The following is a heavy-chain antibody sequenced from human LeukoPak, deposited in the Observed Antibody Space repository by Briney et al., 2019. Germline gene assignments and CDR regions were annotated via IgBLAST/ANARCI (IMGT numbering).Heavy chain of an antibody. D-gene: IGHD1-26*01. CDR3: VKDQPLGGSYTFDH. Sequence: GGSLRLSCAASGFTFDDYAMHWVRQAPGKGLEWVSGISWNSGTIDYADSVKGRFTISRDNARNSLYLQMNSLRAEDTALYYCVKDQPLGGSYTFDHWGQGTLVTVSS. J-gene: IGHJ4*02. V-gene: IGHV3-9*01. CDR2: ISWNSGTI. CDR1: GFTFDDYA.